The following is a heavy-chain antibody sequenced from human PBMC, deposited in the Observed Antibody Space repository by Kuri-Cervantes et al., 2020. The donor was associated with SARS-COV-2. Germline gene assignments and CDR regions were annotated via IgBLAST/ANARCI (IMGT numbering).Heavy chain of an antibody. Sequence: ETLSLTCAASGFTFSSYAMSWVRQAPGKGLEWVSLIYSGGSSTYYADSVKGRFTISRDNAKNSLYLQMNSLRAEDTAVYYCARITGYSYGGAFDIWGQGTMVTVSS. CDR1: GFTFSSYA. D-gene: IGHD5-18*01. V-gene: IGHV3-23*03. J-gene: IGHJ3*02. CDR2: IYSGGSST. CDR3: ARITGYSYGGAFDI.